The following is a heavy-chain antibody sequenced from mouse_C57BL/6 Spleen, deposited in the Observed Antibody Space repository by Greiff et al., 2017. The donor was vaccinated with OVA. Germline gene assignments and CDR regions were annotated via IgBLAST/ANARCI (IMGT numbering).Heavy chain of an antibody. CDR3: AREAPYYSKCYAMDY. V-gene: IGHV1-81*01. CDR2: IYPRRGNS. J-gene: IGHJ4*01. CDR1: GYTFTSYG. Sequence: VKLVESGAELARPGASVKLSCKASGYTFTSYGISWVKQRTGPGLEWIGDIYPRRGNSYYNEKFNGKATLNADKSSSTAYRELRSLTSEDSAVYLCAREAPYYSKCYAMDYWGQGTSVTVSS. D-gene: IGHD2-5*01.